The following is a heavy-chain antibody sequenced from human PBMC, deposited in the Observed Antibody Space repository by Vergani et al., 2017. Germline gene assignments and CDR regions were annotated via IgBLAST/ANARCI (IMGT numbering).Heavy chain of an antibody. CDR3: AKWGYDFWSGYYPFDY. V-gene: IGHV3-23*01. Sequence: EAQLLESGGGLVQPGGSLRLSCAASGFTFSSYAMSWVRQAPGKGLEWVSAISGSGGSTYYADSVKGRFTISRDNSKNTLYLQMNSLRAEDTAVYYCAKWGYDFWSGYYPFDYWGQGTLVTVSS. CDR1: GFTFSSYA. CDR2: ISGSGGST. D-gene: IGHD3-3*01. J-gene: IGHJ4*02.